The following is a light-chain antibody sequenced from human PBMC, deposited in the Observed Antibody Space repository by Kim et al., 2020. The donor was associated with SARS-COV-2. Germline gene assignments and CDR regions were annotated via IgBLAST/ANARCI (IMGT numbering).Light chain of an antibody. CDR2: EAS. J-gene: IGKJ4*01. Sequence: LSPGERATLSCRASQSVSGYLSWYQQKPGQAPRLLIYEASNRATGIPARFSGSGAGADFTLTISSLEPENFAVYYCQQRSNWPLTFVGGTKVDIK. CDR1: QSVSGY. CDR3: QQRSNWPLT. V-gene: IGKV3-11*01.